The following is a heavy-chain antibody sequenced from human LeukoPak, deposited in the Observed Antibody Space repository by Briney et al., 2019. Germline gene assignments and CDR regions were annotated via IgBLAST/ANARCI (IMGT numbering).Heavy chain of an antibody. Sequence: GGSLRLSCAASGFTFSSYSMNWVRQAPGKGLEWVSSISSSSSYIYYADSVKGRFTISRDNAKNSLYLQMNSLRAEDTAVYYCARGGSLYSSSWDYYYMDVWGKGTTVTVSS. V-gene: IGHV3-21*01. D-gene: IGHD6-13*01. J-gene: IGHJ6*03. CDR3: ARGGSLYSSSWDYYYMDV. CDR1: GFTFSSYS. CDR2: ISSSSSYI.